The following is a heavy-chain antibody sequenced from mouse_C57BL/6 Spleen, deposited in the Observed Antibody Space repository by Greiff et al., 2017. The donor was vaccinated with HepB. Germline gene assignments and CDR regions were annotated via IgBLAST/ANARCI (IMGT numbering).Heavy chain of an antibody. CDR3: ARSYYYGSAPDV. CDR1: GYTFTSYW. CDR2: IHPNSGST. V-gene: IGHV1-64*01. J-gene: IGHJ1*03. Sequence: VQLQQSGAELVKPGASVKLSCKASGYTFTSYWMHWVKQRPGQGLEWIGMIHPNSGSTNYNEKFKSKATLTVDKSSSTAYMQLSSLTSEDSAVYYCARSYYYGSAPDVWGTGTTVTVSS. D-gene: IGHD1-1*01.